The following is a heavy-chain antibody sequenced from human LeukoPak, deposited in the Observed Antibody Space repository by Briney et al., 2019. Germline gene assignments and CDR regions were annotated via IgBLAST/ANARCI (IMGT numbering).Heavy chain of an antibody. J-gene: IGHJ5*02. CDR2: ISSTSSYI. V-gene: IGHV3-21*01. Sequence: GGSLRLSCAASGFTFSDYSMNWVRQAPGKGLEWVSSISSTSSYIYYADSVKGRFTISRDNAKNSLYLQMNSLRAEDTAVYYCARVGDRGLRYGWFDPWGQGTLVTVSS. D-gene: IGHD4-17*01. CDR1: GFTFSDYS. CDR3: ARVGDRGLRYGWFDP.